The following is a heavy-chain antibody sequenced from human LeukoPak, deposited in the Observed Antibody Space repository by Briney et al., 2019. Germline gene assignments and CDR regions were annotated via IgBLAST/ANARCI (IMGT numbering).Heavy chain of an antibody. CDR1: GGSISSYY. CDR2: IYYSGCT. CDR3: ARDSSGWPYWYFDL. V-gene: IGHV4-59*01. D-gene: IGHD6-19*01. J-gene: IGHJ2*01. Sequence: SETLSLTCTVSGGSISSYYWSWIRQPPGKGLEWIGYIYYSGCTNYNPSLKSRVTISVDTSKNQFSLKLSSVTAADTAVYYCARDSSGWPYWYFDLWGRGTLVTVSS.